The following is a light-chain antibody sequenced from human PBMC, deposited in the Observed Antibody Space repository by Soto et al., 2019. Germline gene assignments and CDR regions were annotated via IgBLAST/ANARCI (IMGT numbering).Light chain of an antibody. Sequence: SYELTQPPSVSVSPGQTASITCFGDELGDKYAFWYQQKPGQSPVLVISQDTERPSGIPERFSGSNSANTATLTISGTQAMAEADYYCQAWDTSTVVFGGGTQLTVL. CDR3: QAWDTSTVV. CDR2: QDT. CDR1: ELGDKY. J-gene: IGLJ2*01. V-gene: IGLV3-1*01.